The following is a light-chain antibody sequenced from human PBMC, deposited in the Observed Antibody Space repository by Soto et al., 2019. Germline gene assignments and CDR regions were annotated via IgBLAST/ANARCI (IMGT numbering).Light chain of an antibody. Sequence: EIVLTQSPGTLSLSPGERATLSCRASQSVSSSYLAWYQQKPGQAHRLLIYGASSRATGIPDRCSGSGSGPDFTLTISRLEPEDFAVYYCQQYDSSPVTFGPGTKVDIK. J-gene: IGKJ3*01. CDR3: QQYDSSPVT. V-gene: IGKV3-20*01. CDR1: QSVSSSY. CDR2: GAS.